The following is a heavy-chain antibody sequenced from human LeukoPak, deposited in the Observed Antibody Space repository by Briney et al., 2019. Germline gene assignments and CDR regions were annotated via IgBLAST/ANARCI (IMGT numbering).Heavy chain of an antibody. CDR2: INPNSGGT. D-gene: IGHD1-7*01. V-gene: IGHV1-2*02. Sequence: ASVKVSCKASGYTFTGYYIHWVRQAPGQGLEWMGWINPNSGGTNYAQKFQGRVTMTRDTSISTAYMELSRLRSDDTAVYYCARGGTTRPDYYYYYMDVWGKGTTVTVSS. CDR1: GYTFTGYY. J-gene: IGHJ6*03. CDR3: ARGGTTRPDYYYYYMDV.